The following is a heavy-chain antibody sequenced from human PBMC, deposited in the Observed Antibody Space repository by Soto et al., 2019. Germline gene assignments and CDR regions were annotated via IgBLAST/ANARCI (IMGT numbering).Heavy chain of an antibody. CDR3: ASSQKGYNWNYFDH. CDR2: VFYTGFT. Sequence: SETLSLTCAVSCGSISGRYYYWGWLRQSPGRGPEWIGSVFYTGFTSYNPSLESRVSVSVDTSKNQFSLKVSAVTAADTAVYYCASSQKGYNWNYFDHWGQGALVTVSS. D-gene: IGHD1-20*01. J-gene: IGHJ4*02. V-gene: IGHV4-39*01. CDR1: CGSISGRYYY.